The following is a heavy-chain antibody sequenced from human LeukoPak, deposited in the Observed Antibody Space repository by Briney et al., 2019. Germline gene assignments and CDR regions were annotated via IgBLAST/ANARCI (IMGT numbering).Heavy chain of an antibody. CDR1: GYSFSTYW. J-gene: IGHJ4*02. Sequence: GESLKISCKGSGYSFSTYWIGWVRQMPGKGLEWMGMLYPGDSDTRYSPSFQVQVTMSADKSINTAYLQWSSLKASDTAMYYCARHAPVGLTIGGIIDSWGQGTLVTVST. CDR3: ARHAPVGLTIGGIIDS. V-gene: IGHV5-51*01. CDR2: LYPGDSDT. D-gene: IGHD3-16*01.